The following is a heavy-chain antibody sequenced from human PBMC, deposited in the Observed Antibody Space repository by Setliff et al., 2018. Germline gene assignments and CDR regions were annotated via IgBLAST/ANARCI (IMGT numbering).Heavy chain of an antibody. V-gene: IGHV3-48*03. D-gene: IGHD4-17*01. CDR1: GFTFSSYE. CDR2: ISSSGTTL. CDR3: ARDYGDYARGYYYGMDV. J-gene: IGHJ6*02. Sequence: PGGSLRLSCAASGFTFSSYEMNWVRQAPGKGLEWISYISSSGTTLYYADSVKGRFTSSRDNAKNSLYLQMKSLRAEDTAVYYCARDYGDYARGYYYGMDVWGQGTTVTVSS.